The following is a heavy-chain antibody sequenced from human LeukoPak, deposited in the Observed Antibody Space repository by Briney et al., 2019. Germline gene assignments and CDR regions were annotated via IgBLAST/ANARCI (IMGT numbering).Heavy chain of an antibody. J-gene: IGHJ3*01. CDR2: ISSSSSTI. V-gene: IGHV3-48*01. D-gene: IGHD3-16*01. CDR1: GFTFSNYN. Sequence: QPGGSLRLSCAASGFTFSNYNMNWVRQAPGKGLEWVSYISSSSSTIYYADSVKGRFTISRDNAKNSLYLQMDSLRAEDTAVYYCARDLTLAVWGQGTMVTVSS. CDR3: ARDLTLAV.